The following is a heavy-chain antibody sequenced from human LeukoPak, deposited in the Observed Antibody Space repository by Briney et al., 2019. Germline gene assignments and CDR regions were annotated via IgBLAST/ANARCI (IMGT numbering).Heavy chain of an antibody. Sequence: GGSLRLSCAASGFTFDAFGMTWVRQAPGKGLEWVANIKQDGSERYYVDSVKGRFTISRDNAKKLLPLQMNSLRGDDTAVYYCARGWQGMWLFDQWGQGTLVTVSS. V-gene: IGHV3-7*05. CDR1: GFTFDAFG. CDR2: IKQDGSER. CDR3: ARGWQGMWLFDQ. D-gene: IGHD3-22*01. J-gene: IGHJ4*02.